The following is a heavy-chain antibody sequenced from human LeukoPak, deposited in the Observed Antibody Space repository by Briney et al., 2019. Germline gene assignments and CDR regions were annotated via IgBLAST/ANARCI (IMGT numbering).Heavy chain of an antibody. Sequence: PSETLSLTCTVSGGSISSYYWSWIRQPPGKGLEWIGYIYYSGSTNYNPSLKSRVTISVDTSKNQFSLKLSSVTAADTAVYYCARWLQLRPDAFDTWGQGTMVTVSS. CDR3: ARWLQLRPDAFDT. CDR2: IYYSGST. CDR1: GGSISSYY. D-gene: IGHD5-24*01. V-gene: IGHV4-59*01. J-gene: IGHJ3*02.